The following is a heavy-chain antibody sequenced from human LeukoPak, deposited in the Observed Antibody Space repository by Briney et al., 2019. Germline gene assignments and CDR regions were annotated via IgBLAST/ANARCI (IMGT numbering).Heavy chain of an antibody. J-gene: IGHJ4*02. CDR3: ARRHIVTGPAYYFDY. D-gene: IGHD1-14*01. V-gene: IGHV4-39*01. CDR2: VNHSGNT. Sequence: SETLSLTRTVSGDSISNSNSYWDWIRQSPGKGLEWIGSVNHSGNTYYTPSLRSRATISVDTSKNQFSLRLRSVTAADTAVYYCARRHIVTGPAYYFDYWGQGTLVTVSS. CDR1: GDSISNSNSY.